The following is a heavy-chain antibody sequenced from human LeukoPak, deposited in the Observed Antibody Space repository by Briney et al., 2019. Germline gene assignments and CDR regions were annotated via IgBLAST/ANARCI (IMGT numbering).Heavy chain of an antibody. CDR3: ARAYTAYYDYVWGSYRHFDY. CDR1: GYTFTSYG. Sequence: ASVKVSCKASGYTFTSYGISWVRQAPGQGLEWMGWISAYNGNTYYAQKLQGRVTMTTDTSTSTAYMELRSLRSDDTVVYYCARAYTAYYDYVWGSYRHFDYWGQGTLVTVSS. CDR2: ISAYNGNT. J-gene: IGHJ4*02. D-gene: IGHD3-16*02. V-gene: IGHV1-18*01.